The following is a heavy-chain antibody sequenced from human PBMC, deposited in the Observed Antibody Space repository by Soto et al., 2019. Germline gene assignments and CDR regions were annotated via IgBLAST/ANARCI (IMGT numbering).Heavy chain of an antibody. CDR3: ARQKGDGYLYDAFDI. CDR1: GGPISSYS. D-gene: IGHD5-12*01. V-gene: IGHV4-59*08. Sequence: SATLSLTYTVSGGPISSYSWSWIRQPPGKGLEWIGYMYHSGSTNYNPSLKSRVTISVDKSKNQFSLKLSSVTAADTAVYYCARQKGDGYLYDAFDIWGQGTMVTVSS. J-gene: IGHJ3*02. CDR2: MYHSGST.